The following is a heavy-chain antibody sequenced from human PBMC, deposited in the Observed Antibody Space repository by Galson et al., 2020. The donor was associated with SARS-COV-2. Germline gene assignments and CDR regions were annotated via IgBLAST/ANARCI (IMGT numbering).Heavy chain of an antibody. V-gene: IGHV3-15*01. CDR3: TTDRGRSFSYGAFYYYMDD. Sequence: GSLRLSCAVSGFIFSDICMSWVRQTPGKGLEWVGRIKGKSDGATTDYAGPVKGRFTISRDESENTLYLQMNNLKTDDSGVYYCTTDRGRSFSYGAFYYYMDDWGTGTTVTVSS. J-gene: IGHJ6*03. CDR1: GFIFSDIC. CDR2: IKGKSDGATT. D-gene: IGHD3-16*01.